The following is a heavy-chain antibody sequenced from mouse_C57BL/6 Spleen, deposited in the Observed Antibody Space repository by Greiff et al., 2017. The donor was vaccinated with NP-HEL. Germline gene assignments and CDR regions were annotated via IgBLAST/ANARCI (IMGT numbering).Heavy chain of an antibody. CDR2: ISSGSSTI. CDR1: GFTFSDYG. Sequence: DVMLVESGGGLVKPGGSLKLSCAASGFTFSDYGMHWVRQAPEKGLEWVAYISSGSSTIYYADTVKGRFTISRDNAKNTLFLPMTSLRSEDTAMYYCPPGSMDYWGQGTSVTVSS. CDR3: PPGSMDY. J-gene: IGHJ4*01. V-gene: IGHV5-17*01.